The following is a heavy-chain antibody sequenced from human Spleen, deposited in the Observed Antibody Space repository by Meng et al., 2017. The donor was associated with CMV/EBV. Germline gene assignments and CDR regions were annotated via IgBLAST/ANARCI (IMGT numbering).Heavy chain of an antibody. J-gene: IGHJ4*02. CDR2: ISSSSSYI. CDR3: ARDWGKDGYGNY. Sequence: GESLKISCAASGFTFSSYGMHWVRQAPGKGLEWVSSISSSSSYIYYADSVKGRFTISRDNAKNSLYLQMNSLRAEDTAVYYCARDWGKDGYGNYWGQGTLVTVSS. D-gene: IGHD5-24*01. V-gene: IGHV3-21*01. CDR1: GFTFSSYG.